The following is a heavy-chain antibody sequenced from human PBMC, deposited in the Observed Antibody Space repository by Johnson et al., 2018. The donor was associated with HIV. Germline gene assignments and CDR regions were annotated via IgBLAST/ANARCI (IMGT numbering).Heavy chain of an antibody. V-gene: IGHV3-30*02. CDR3: AKRGDLYYSTAAFDAFEV. J-gene: IGHJ3*01. Sequence: QVQLVESGGGVVQPGRSLRLSCAASGFSFSSYGMYWARQAPDKGLEWVAYIPFHGNQQYYGDSVKGRFTISRDNSRDTLFLEMNSLRVEDTAVYYCAKRGDLYYSTAAFDAFEVWGQGTMVTVSS. CDR1: GFSFSSYG. CDR2: IPFHGNQQ. D-gene: IGHD1-26*01.